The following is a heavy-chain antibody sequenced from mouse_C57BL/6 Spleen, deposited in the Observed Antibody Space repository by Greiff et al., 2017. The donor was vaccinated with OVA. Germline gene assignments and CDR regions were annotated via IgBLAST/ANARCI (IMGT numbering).Heavy chain of an antibody. CDR1: GYSFTGYY. CDR2: INPSTGGT. D-gene: IGHD3-2*02. J-gene: IGHJ2*01. V-gene: IGHV1-42*01. CDR3: AETAQATGYYFDY. Sequence: VQLQQSGPELVKPGASVKISCKASGYSFTGYYMNWVKQSPEKSLEWIGEINPSTGGTTYNQKFKAKATLTVDKSSSTAYMQLKSLTSEDSAVYYCAETAQATGYYFDYWGQGTTLTVSS.